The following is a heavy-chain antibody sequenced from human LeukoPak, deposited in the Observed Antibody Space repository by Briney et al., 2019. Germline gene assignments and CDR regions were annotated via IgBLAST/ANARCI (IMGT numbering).Heavy chain of an antibody. J-gene: IGHJ5*02. CDR2: IYPGDSDT. Sequence: HGESLKISCKGSGYSFTNYWIGWVRQMPGKGLEWMGIIYPGDSDTKYSPSFQGQVTISADKSISTACLQWSSLKASDTAMYYCATLKAHNQYSSSWYDNWFDPWGQGALVTVSS. CDR3: ATLKAHNQYSSSWYDNWFDP. V-gene: IGHV5-51*01. CDR1: GYSFTNYW. D-gene: IGHD6-13*01.